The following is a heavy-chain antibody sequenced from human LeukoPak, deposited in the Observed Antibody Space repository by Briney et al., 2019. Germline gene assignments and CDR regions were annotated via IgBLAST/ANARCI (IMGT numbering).Heavy chain of an antibody. Sequence: SVKVSCKASGGTFGSYAISWVRQAPGQGLAWMGRIIPILGIANYAQKFQGRVTISADKSTSTAYMELSSQRSEDTAVYYCAVLVLYYDSSGQGNYWGQGTLVTVSS. CDR2: IIPILGIA. D-gene: IGHD3-22*01. V-gene: IGHV1-69*04. CDR1: GGTFGSYA. CDR3: AVLVLYYDSSGQGNY. J-gene: IGHJ4*02.